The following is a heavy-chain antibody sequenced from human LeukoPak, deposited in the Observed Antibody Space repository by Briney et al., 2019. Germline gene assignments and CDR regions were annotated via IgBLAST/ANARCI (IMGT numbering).Heavy chain of an antibody. CDR3: ARGLNASFIYFDY. CDR2: INHSGST. Sequence: SETLSLTCAVYGGSLSGYYWSWIRQPPGKGLEWIGEINHSGSTNYNPSLKSRVTISVDTSKNQFSLKLSSVTAADTAVYHCARGLNASFIYFDYWGQGTLVTVSS. J-gene: IGHJ4*02. V-gene: IGHV4-34*01. CDR1: GGSLSGYY.